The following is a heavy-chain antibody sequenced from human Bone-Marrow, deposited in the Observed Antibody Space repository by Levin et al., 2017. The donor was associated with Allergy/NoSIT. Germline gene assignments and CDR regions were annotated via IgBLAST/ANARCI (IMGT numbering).Heavy chain of an antibody. CDR1: GFTFSSYW. CDR2: IKQDGSEK. V-gene: IGHV3-7*01. Sequence: PGGSLRLSCAASGFTFSSYWMSWVRQAPGKGLEWVANIKQDGSEKYYVDSVKGRFTISRDNAKNSLYLQMNSLRAEDTAVYYCASKRRGWLYDYWGQGTLVTVSS. CDR3: ASKRRGWLYDY. J-gene: IGHJ4*02. D-gene: IGHD5-24*01.